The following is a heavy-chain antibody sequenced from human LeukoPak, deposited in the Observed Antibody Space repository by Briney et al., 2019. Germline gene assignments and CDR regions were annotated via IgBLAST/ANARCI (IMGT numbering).Heavy chain of an antibody. D-gene: IGHD6-19*01. CDR1: GFTFSYYG. Sequence: SGGSLRLSCAASGFTFSYYGINWVRQAPGKGLEWVSFISTTSSYIYYADSVKGRFTISRDNAKNSVYLQMNSPRVEDTAVYYCARDSSGWHDRWDYWGQGTLVTVSS. CDR2: ISTTSSYI. CDR3: ARDSSGWHDRWDY. J-gene: IGHJ4*02. V-gene: IGHV3-21*01.